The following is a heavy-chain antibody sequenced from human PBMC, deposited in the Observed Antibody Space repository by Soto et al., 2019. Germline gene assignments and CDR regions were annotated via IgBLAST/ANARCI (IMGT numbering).Heavy chain of an antibody. J-gene: IGHJ4*02. V-gene: IGHV3-23*01. Sequence: GGSLRLSCAASGFTFSSYALTWVRQAPGKGLEWVSAISGSGGSTYYADSVKGRFTISRDNSKNTLYLQMNSLRAEDTAIYFCARGSSGYISSWYYFDYWGRGTLVTVSS. D-gene: IGHD6-13*01. CDR1: GFTFSSYA. CDR3: ARGSSGYISSWYYFDY. CDR2: ISGSGGST.